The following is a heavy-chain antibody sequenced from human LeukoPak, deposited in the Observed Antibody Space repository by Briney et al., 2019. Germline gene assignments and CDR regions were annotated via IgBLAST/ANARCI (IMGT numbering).Heavy chain of an antibody. CDR2: IYTSGST. V-gene: IGHV4-61*02. Sequence: PSETLSPTCTVSGGSISSGSYYWSWIRQPAGRGLEWIGRIYTSGSTNYNPSLKSRVTISVDTSKNQFSLKLSSVTAADTAVYYCARQTFGYCSGGSCYSGDYFDYWGQGTLVTVSS. J-gene: IGHJ4*02. D-gene: IGHD2-15*01. CDR3: ARQTFGYCSGGSCYSGDYFDY. CDR1: GGSISSGSYY.